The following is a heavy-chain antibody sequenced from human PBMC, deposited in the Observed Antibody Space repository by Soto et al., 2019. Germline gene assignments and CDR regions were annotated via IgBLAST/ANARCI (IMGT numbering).Heavy chain of an antibody. V-gene: IGHV4-59*01. D-gene: IGHD4-17*01. CDR3: ARAPGYGDYRSDYFDY. J-gene: IGHJ4*02. Sequence: PSETLSLTCTVSGGSISSYYWSWIRQPPGKGLEWIGYIYYSGSTNYNPSLKSRVTISVDTSKNQFSLKLSSVTAADTAVYYCARAPGYGDYRSDYFDYWGQGTLVTVSS. CDR2: IYYSGST. CDR1: GGSISSYY.